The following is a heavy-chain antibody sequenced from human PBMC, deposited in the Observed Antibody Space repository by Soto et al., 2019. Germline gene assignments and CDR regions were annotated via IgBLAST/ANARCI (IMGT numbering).Heavy chain of an antibody. CDR1: GYTFTNYG. CDR2: IGAYHGNT. J-gene: IGHJ4*02. V-gene: IGHV1-18*01. Sequence: QVQLVQSGAEVRKPGASVKVSCKASGYTFTNYGVSWVRQAPGQGLEWMGWIGAYHGNTNYAEKLKGRVTLTTDTSTTTAYMELTSLDSDDTAVYYCARDRDAFYTHWGQGTLVTVSS. CDR3: ARDRDAFYTH. D-gene: IGHD3-16*01.